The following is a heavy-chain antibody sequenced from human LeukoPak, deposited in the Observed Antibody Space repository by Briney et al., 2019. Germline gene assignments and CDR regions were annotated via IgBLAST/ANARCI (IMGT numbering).Heavy chain of an antibody. V-gene: IGHV3-23*01. D-gene: IGHD4/OR15-4a*01. J-gene: IGHJ4*02. CDR3: AKALTNSQFDY. CDR1: GFTFSICA. CDR2: ISGSGGYT. Sequence: PGGSLRLSCAASGFTFSICAMSCVRQAPGKGLEWVSAISGSGGYTYYADSVKGRFTISRDNSKNTLYLQMNSLRAEDTAIYYCAKALTNSQFDYWSQGPLVSVSS.